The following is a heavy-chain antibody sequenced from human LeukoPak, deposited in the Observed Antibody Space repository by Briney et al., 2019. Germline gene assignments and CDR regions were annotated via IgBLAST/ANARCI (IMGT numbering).Heavy chain of an antibody. D-gene: IGHD2-2*01. J-gene: IGHJ4*02. CDR3: ASLSCSSTSCGIGY. Sequence: TGGSLRLSCAASGFNFSSYSMNWVHQAPGKGLEWVSSISSSSSYIYYADSVKGRFTVSRDNAKNSLYLQMNSLRAEDTAVYYCASLSCSSTSCGIGYWGQGTLVTVSS. CDR2: ISSSSSYI. V-gene: IGHV3-21*01. CDR1: GFNFSSYS.